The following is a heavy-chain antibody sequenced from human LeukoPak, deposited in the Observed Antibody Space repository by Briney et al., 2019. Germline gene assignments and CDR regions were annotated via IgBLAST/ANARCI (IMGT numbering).Heavy chain of an antibody. CDR1: GYTFTSYG. CDR2: ISAYNGNT. J-gene: IGHJ4*02. D-gene: IGHD3-22*01. Sequence: ASVKVSCKASGYTFTSYGMSWVRQAPGQGLEWMGWISAYNGNTNYAQKHQGRVTMTTDTSTSTAYMELRSLRSDDTAVYYCARPPEAYYYDSSGYYLDYWGQGTLVTVSS. CDR3: ARPPEAYYYDSSGYYLDY. V-gene: IGHV1-18*01.